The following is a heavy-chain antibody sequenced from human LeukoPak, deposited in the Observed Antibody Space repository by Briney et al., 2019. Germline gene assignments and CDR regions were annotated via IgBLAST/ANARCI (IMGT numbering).Heavy chain of an antibody. CDR3: TRTRGPSYGSSWFDY. CDR2: MSSSSTYV. V-gene: IGHV3-21*01. J-gene: IGHJ4*02. D-gene: IGHD6-13*01. Sequence: GGSLRLSCAASGFTFSSYSMNWVRQAPGKGLEWVSTMSSSSTYVYYADSVKGRFTISRDNAKTSLYLQMNSLRAEDTAVYYCTRTRGPSYGSSWFDYWGQGALVTVSS. CDR1: GFTFSSYS.